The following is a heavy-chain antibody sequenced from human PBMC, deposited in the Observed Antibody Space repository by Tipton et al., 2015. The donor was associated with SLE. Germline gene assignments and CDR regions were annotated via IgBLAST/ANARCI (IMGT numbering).Heavy chain of an antibody. CDR3: ARALLWFGSTYFDI. CDR2: INHSGST. J-gene: IGHJ3*02. V-gene: IGHV4-34*01. Sequence: TLSLTCAVYGGSFSGYYWSWIRQPPGKGLEWIGEINHSGSTNYNPSLKSRVTISVDTSKNQFSLKLSSVTAADTAVYYCARALLWFGSTYFDIWGQGTMVTVSS. CDR1: GGSFSGYY. D-gene: IGHD3-10*01.